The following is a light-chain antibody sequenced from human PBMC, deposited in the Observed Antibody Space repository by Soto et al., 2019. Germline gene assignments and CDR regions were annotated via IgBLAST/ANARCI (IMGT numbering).Light chain of an antibody. CDR3: QNYNSAPLT. V-gene: IGKV1-27*01. J-gene: IGKJ4*01. Sequence: DIQMTQSPSSLSASVGYRVTITCRANQGITTYLAWYQQKPGKVPKLLIYTASTLQSGVPSRFSGSGSGTDFTLTISSLQPEDVATYYCQNYNSAPLTFGGGTKVEI. CDR2: TAS. CDR1: QGITTY.